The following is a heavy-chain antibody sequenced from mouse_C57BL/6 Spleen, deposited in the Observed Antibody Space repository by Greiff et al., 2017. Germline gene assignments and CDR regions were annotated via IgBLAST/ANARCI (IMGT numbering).Heavy chain of an antibody. CDR1: GYAFSSSW. Sequence: VKLMESGPELVKPGASVKISCKASGYAFSSSWMNWVKQRPGKGLEWIGRIYPGDGDTNYNGKFKGKATLTADKSSSTAYMQLSSLTSEDSAVYFCARIGLEAYWGQGTLVTVSA. V-gene: IGHV1-82*01. J-gene: IGHJ3*01. D-gene: IGHD2-13*01. CDR3: ARIGLEAY. CDR2: IYPGDGDT.